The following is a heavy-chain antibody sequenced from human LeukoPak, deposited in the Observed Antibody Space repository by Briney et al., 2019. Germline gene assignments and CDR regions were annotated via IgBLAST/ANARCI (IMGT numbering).Heavy chain of an antibody. Sequence: GASVKVSCKASGYTFTNFDINWVRQAPGQGLEWMGWMNPVSGNAGSAQKFQGRVTMTTDTSTSTAYMELRSLRSDDTAVYYCARDSGRLYCSSTSCYGIAFDIWGQGTMVTVSS. CDR3: ARDSGRLYCSSTSCYGIAFDI. V-gene: IGHV1-8*01. D-gene: IGHD2-2*01. CDR1: GYTFTNFD. CDR2: MNPVSGNA. J-gene: IGHJ3*02.